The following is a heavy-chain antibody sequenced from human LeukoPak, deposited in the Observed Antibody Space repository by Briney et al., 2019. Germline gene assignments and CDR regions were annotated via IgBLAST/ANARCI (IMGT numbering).Heavy chain of an antibody. CDR2: INWNGGST. Sequence: GGSLRLSCAASGFTFDDYGMSWVRQAPGKGLAWVSGINWNGGSTGYADSVKGRFTISRDNAKNSLYLQVNSLRAEDTAVYYCVRVRYDSSGYYSIFDYWGQGTLVTVSS. CDR3: VRVRYDSSGYYSIFDY. D-gene: IGHD3-22*01. J-gene: IGHJ4*02. CDR1: GFTFDDYG. V-gene: IGHV3-20*04.